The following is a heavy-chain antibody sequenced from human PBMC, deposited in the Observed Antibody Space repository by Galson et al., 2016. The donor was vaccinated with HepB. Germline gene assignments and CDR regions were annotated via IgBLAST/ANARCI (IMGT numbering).Heavy chain of an antibody. Sequence: SETLSLTCTVSGDSVISSNWWNWVRQPPGKGLEWIGEIFHSGGPNYNPSLKSRVTISLAKSNNHISLRLSSVTAADTAVYYCTRARRYCSSSSCYLDPWGQGTLVTVSS. CDR1: GDSVISSNW. V-gene: IGHV4-4*02. D-gene: IGHD2-2*01. J-gene: IGHJ5*02. CDR3: TRARRYCSSSSCYLDP. CDR2: IFHSGGP.